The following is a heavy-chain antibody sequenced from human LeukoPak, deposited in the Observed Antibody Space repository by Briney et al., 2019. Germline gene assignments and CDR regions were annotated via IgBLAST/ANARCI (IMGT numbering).Heavy chain of an antibody. J-gene: IGHJ1*01. CDR2: ISASGGST. CDR3: ASSGWLYFQH. CDR1: GFTFSSYG. V-gene: IGHV3-23*01. Sequence: PGGSLRFSCAASGFTFSSYGMNWVRQAPGKGLEWVSSISASGGSTYYADSVKGRFTISRDNSKNTLYLQMNSLRAEDTAVYYCASSGWLYFQHWGQGTLVTVSS. D-gene: IGHD6-19*01.